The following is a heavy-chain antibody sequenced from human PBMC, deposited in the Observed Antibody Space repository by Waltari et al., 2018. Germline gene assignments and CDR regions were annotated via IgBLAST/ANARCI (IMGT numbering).Heavy chain of an antibody. CDR1: GYSISTYYY. Sequence: QVQLQELGPGLVKPSETLSLTCAVSGYSISTYYYWGWIRQSPGKGLDWIGNIHHSGSTYYNPSIKSRVSISLDTSKNQFALELSSLTADDTAVYDCARGQGYWGQGTLVTVSS. CDR3: ARGQGY. J-gene: IGHJ4*02. V-gene: IGHV4-38-2*01. CDR2: IHHSGST.